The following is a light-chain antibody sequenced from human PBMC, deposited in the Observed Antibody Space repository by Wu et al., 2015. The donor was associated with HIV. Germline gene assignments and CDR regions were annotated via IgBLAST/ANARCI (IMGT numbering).Light chain of an antibody. CDR2: AAS. CDR1: QAISTH. Sequence: DIQMTQSPSFLSASVGDRVTITCRASQAISTHLAWYQQKPGKIPKLLITAASTLQSGVPTRFSGGGSGTDFTLTISSLQPEDFAVYYCQQYGSSRYSFGGGTRVEI. CDR3: QQYGSSRYS. J-gene: IGKJ4*01. V-gene: IGKV1-27*01.